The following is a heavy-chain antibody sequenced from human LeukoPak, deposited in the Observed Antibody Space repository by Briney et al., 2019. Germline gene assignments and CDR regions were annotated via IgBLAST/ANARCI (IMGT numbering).Heavy chain of an antibody. Sequence: GGSLRLSCAASGFTFSSYWMNWVRQAPGKGLEWVANIKQDGSEKNYVDSVKGRFTVSRDNSKNTLYLQMNSLRAEDTAVYYCAKGRYYFDYWGQGTLVTVSS. CDR2: IKQDGSEK. CDR1: GFTFSSYW. V-gene: IGHV3-7*03. J-gene: IGHJ4*02. CDR3: AKGRYYFDY.